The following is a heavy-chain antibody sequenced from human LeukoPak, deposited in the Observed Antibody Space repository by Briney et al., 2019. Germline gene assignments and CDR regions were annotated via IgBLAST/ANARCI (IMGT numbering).Heavy chain of an antibody. Sequence: GGSLRLSCAASGFTFSSYAMHLVRQAPGKGLEWVAVISYDGSNKYYADSVKGRFTISRDNSKNTLYLQMNSLRAEDTAVYYCVSHQGSFDYWGQGTLVTVSS. CDR1: GFTFSSYA. V-gene: IGHV3-30*04. J-gene: IGHJ4*02. CDR2: ISYDGSNK. CDR3: VSHQGSFDY.